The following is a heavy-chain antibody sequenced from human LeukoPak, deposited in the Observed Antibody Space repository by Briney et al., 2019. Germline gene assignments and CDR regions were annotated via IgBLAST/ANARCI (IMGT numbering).Heavy chain of an antibody. CDR2: FDPEDGET. J-gene: IGHJ4*02. CDR3: ASRNRSQYYYDSSGQFDY. V-gene: IGHV1-24*01. CDR1: GYTLTELS. Sequence: ASVKVSCNVSGYTLTELSMHWVRQAPGKGLEWMGGFDPEDGETIYAQKFQGRVTMTEDTSTDTAYMELSSLRSEDTAVYYCASRNRSQYYYDSSGQFDYWGQGTLVTVSS. D-gene: IGHD3-22*01.